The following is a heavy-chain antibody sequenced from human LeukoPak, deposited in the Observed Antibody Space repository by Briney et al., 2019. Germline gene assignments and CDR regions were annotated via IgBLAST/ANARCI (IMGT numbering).Heavy chain of an antibody. CDR2: INPNSGDT. CDR1: GYMFTAYS. Sequence: GASVNVSCKSSGYMFTAYSLHWVRQAPGQGLEWMGWINPNSGDTDYAQRFQGRVTMTRDPSISTAYMGLTRLTIDDTAVYYCARGVLDRTYYYYMDVWGKGTTVTVSS. V-gene: IGHV1-2*02. CDR3: ARGVLDRTYYYYMDV. D-gene: IGHD1-1*01. J-gene: IGHJ6*03.